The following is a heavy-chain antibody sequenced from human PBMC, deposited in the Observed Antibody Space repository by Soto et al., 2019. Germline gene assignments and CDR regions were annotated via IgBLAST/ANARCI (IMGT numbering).Heavy chain of an antibody. CDR1: GFTFSSYG. J-gene: IGHJ6*02. D-gene: IGHD3-16*01. CDR3: ARVLPGGSYYYYGMDV. V-gene: IGHV3-33*01. Sequence: PGGSLRLSCAASGFTFSSYGMHWVRQAPGKGLEWVAVIWFDGSKNYYADSVKGRFTISRDNSKNTLYLQMNSLRAEDTAVYYCARVLPGGSYYYYGMDVWGQGTTVTVSS. CDR2: IWFDGSKN.